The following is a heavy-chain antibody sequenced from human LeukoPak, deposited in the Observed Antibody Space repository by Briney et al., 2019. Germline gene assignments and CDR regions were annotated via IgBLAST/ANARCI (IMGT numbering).Heavy chain of an antibody. CDR2: IYPDNSDT. J-gene: IGHJ4*02. Sequence: GESLKISCKGSGYSFINFWIGWVRQMPGKGLEWMGIIYPDNSDTRYSPSFQGQVTISADKSISTAYLQWSSLKASDTAMYYCARQGGAYNYGSEDYWGQGTLVTVSS. D-gene: IGHD5-18*01. V-gene: IGHV5-51*01. CDR3: ARQGGAYNYGSEDY. CDR1: GYSFINFW.